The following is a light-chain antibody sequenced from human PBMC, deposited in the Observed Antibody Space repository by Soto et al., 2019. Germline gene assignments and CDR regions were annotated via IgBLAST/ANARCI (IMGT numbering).Light chain of an antibody. CDR2: DAP. Sequence: DIQMTQSPSSLSASVGDRVTITCQASQDISNYLNWYQQKPGKAPKLLIYDAPNLETGVPSRLSGGGSGRDFTFTISSLPPEDIATYYCQQYDNLPLTFGGGTKVEIK. V-gene: IGKV1-33*01. CDR3: QQYDNLPLT. CDR1: QDISNY. J-gene: IGKJ4*02.